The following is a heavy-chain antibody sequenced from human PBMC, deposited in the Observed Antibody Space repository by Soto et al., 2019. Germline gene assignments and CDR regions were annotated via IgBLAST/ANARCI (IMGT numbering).Heavy chain of an antibody. Sequence: EVQLLESGVGLVQPGGSLRLSCAASGFTFSSYAMSWVRQAPGKGLEWVSAISGSGGSTYYADSVKGRFTISRDNSKNTLYLQMNSLRAEDTAVYYCAKTDSFRRDLNWFDPWGQGTLVTVSS. CDR3: AKTDSFRRDLNWFDP. D-gene: IGHD3-16*01. J-gene: IGHJ5*02. CDR2: ISGSGGST. CDR1: GFTFSSYA. V-gene: IGHV3-23*01.